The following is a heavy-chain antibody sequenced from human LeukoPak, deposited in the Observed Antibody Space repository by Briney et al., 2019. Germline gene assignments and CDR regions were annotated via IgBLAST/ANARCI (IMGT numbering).Heavy chain of an antibody. D-gene: IGHD3-22*01. Sequence: GASVKVSCKASGYTFTGYYMHWVRQAPGQGLEWMGRINPNSGGTNYAQKFQGRVTMTRDTSISTAYMELSRLRSDDTAVYYCARAAVGRYYYDSSAHISQFDPWGQGTLVTVSS. V-gene: IGHV1-2*06. CDR2: INPNSGGT. CDR1: GYTFTGYY. J-gene: IGHJ5*02. CDR3: ARAAVGRYYYDSSAHISQFDP.